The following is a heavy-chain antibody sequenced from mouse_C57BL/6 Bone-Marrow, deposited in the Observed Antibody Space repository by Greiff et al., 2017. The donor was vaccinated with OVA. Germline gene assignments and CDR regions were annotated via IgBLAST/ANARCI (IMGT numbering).Heavy chain of an antibody. V-gene: IGHV1-55*01. Sequence: QVQLQQPGAELVKPGASVKMSCKASGYTFTSYWITWVKQRPGQGLEWIGDIYPGSGSTNYNEKFKSKATLTVDTSSSTSYMQLSSLTSEDSAVYYCARWTTGVGYWYFDVWGTGTTVTVSS. J-gene: IGHJ1*03. D-gene: IGHD1-1*01. CDR2: IYPGSGST. CDR1: GYTFTSYW. CDR3: ARWTTGVGYWYFDV.